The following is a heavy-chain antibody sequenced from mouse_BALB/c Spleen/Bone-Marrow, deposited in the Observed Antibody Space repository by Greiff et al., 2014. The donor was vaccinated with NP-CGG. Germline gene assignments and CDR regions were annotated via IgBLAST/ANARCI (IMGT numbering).Heavy chain of an antibody. CDR3: ARAGYYTFFAY. CDR1: GYTFTDYN. CDR2: INPNNGGT. V-gene: IGHV1-18*01. D-gene: IGHD2-3*01. Sequence: EVQLQQSGPELVKPGASVRISCKASGYTFTDYNMDWVKQSHGKRLEWIGDINPNNGGTIYNQKFKGKATLTVDKSSSTVYMELRSLTSEDTAVYYCARAGYYTFFAYWGQGTLVTVS. J-gene: IGHJ3*01.